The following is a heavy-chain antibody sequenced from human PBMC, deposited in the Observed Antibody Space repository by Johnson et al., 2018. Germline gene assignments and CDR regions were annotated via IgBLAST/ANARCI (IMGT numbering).Heavy chain of an antibody. Sequence: EQLVQAGAEVKKPGESLEISCEGSGYTFSSYWIGWVRQMPGKGLEWVGIIYPGDVDTRYSPAFQGQVTISVDKSISTAYLQWSSRKAADPAMYYCARHKGGWLQLGAFDIWGQGTMVTVSS. CDR1: GYTFSSYW. CDR2: IYPGDVDT. CDR3: ARHKGGWLQLGAFDI. J-gene: IGHJ3*02. V-gene: IGHV5-51*01. D-gene: IGHD5-24*01.